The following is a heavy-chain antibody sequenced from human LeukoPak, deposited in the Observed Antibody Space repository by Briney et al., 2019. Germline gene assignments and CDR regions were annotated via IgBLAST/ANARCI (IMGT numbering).Heavy chain of an antibody. CDR3: LFASGSYYTAFYY. V-gene: IGHV3-74*01. D-gene: IGHD3-10*01. J-gene: IGHJ4*02. CDR1: GFGFSDYW. CDR2: ISIDGSYT. Sequence: PGGSLRLSCAASGFGFSDYWMHWVRQVPGRGPVWVSHISIDGSYTNYADSVKGRFTISRDNAKNTLYLEMNSLRAEDTAVYYCLFASGSYYTAFYYWGPGTLVTVSS.